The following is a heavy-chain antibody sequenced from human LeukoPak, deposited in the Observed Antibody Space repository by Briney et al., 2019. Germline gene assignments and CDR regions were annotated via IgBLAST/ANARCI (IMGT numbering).Heavy chain of an antibody. J-gene: IGHJ4*02. CDR1: GYTFTSYG. CDR2: IVPIFGST. Sequence: SVKVSCKASGYTFTSYGISWVRQAPGQGLEWIEGIVPIFGSTNYAQKFHGRVTITADESTSTAYMELSSQRSEDTAVYYCARDLPPLSGSRDGYNLAEHVDYWGQGTLVTVSS. CDR3: ARDLPPLSGSRDGYNLAEHVDY. D-gene: IGHD5-24*01. V-gene: IGHV1-69*13.